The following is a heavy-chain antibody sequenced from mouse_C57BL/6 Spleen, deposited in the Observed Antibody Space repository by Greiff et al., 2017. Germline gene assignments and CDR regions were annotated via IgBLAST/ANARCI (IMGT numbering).Heavy chain of an antibody. D-gene: IGHD1-1*01. J-gene: IGHJ2*01. V-gene: IGHV1-69*01. Sequence: QVQLKQPGAELVMPGASVKLSCKASGYTFTSYWMHWVKQRPGQGLEWIGELDPSDSYTNYNQKFKGKSTLTVDKCSSTAYMQLSSLTSEDSAVYYFARNYGSIYYFDYWGQGTTRTVSS. CDR3: ARNYGSIYYFDY. CDR2: LDPSDSYT. CDR1: GYTFTSYW.